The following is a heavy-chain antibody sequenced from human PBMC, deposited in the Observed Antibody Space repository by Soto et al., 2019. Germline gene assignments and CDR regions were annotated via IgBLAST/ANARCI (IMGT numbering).Heavy chain of an antibody. Sequence: HPGGSLRLSCAASGFTFDDYAMHWVRQAPGKGLEWVSGISWNSGSIGYADSVKGRFTISRGNAKNSLYLQMNSLRAEDTALYYCAKGSGWYDYYYGMDVWGQGTTVTVSS. CDR2: ISWNSGSI. J-gene: IGHJ6*02. D-gene: IGHD6-19*01. CDR1: GFTFDDYA. V-gene: IGHV3-9*01. CDR3: AKGSGWYDYYYGMDV.